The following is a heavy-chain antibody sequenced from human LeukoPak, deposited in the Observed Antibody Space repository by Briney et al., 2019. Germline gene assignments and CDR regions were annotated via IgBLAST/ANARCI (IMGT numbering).Heavy chain of an antibody. J-gene: IGHJ4*02. CDR2: IWYDGGNK. CDR1: GFTFSSYG. V-gene: IGHV3-33*01. CDR3: ATLLRSQLVSVADY. D-gene: IGHD6-13*01. Sequence: GGSLRLSCAASGFTFSSYGMHWVRQAPGKGLESLAVIWYDGGNKYYADSVKGRFTISRDNSKNTLYLQMNSLRAEDTAVYYCATLLRSQLVSVADYWGQGTLVTVSS.